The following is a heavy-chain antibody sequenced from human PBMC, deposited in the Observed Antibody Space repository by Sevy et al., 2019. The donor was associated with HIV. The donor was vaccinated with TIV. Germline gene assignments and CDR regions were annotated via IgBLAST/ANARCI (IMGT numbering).Heavy chain of an antibody. CDR1: GLSFSNAW. CDR2: IRSETGGGTT. Sequence: GGSLRLSCAASGLSFSNAWMAWVRQAPGKGLEWVGRIRSETGGGTTDFAAFAKGKLTISRDDPKNTLYLQMKSLKTEDTAVYYCAIDHRRDGMIVVPFEKWGLGTLVTVSS. CDR3: AIDHRRDGMIVVPFEK. D-gene: IGHD3-22*01. J-gene: IGHJ4*02. V-gene: IGHV3-15*01.